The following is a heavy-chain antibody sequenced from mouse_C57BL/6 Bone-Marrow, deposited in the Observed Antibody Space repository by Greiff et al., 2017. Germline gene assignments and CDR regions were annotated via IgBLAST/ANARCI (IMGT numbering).Heavy chain of an antibody. V-gene: IGHV3-6*01. D-gene: IGHD2-4*01. J-gene: IGHJ3*01. CDR3: ARDPHYYDYTWFAY. Sequence: EVKLQASGPGLVKPSQSLSLTCSVTGYSITSGYYWNWIRQFPGNKLEWMGYISYDGSNNYNPSLKNRISITRDTSKNQFFLKLNSVTTEDTATYYCARDPHYYDYTWFAYWGQGTLVTVSA. CDR2: ISYDGSN. CDR1: GYSITSGYY.